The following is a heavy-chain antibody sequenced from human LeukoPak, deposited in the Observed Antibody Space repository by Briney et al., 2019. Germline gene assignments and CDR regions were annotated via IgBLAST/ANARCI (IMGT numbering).Heavy chain of an antibody. D-gene: IGHD6-13*01. CDR1: GYTLTELS. CDR3: ATGYLVTAGLMDV. CDR2: FDPEDGKT. V-gene: IGHV1-24*01. J-gene: IGHJ6*02. Sequence: GASVEVSCKVSGYTLTELSMFWVRQAPGKGLKWMGSFDPEDGKTIYAQKFQGRVTMTEDTSTDTAYMELSSLRSEDTAVYYCATGYLVTAGLMDVWGQGTTVTVSS.